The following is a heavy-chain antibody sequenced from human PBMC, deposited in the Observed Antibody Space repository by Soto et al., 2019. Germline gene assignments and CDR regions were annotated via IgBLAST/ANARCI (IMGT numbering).Heavy chain of an antibody. D-gene: IGHD6-6*01. CDR2: INHSGST. Sequence: SETLALPCAVYGGSFRGYQWSGTRQPPGKGLGWIGEINHSGSTNYNPSLKSRVTISVDTSKNQFSLKLSSVTAADTAVYSCARHSSSPGTDYRGQGTLVTVSS. CDR1: GGSFRGYQ. CDR3: ARHSSSPGTDY. J-gene: IGHJ4*02. V-gene: IGHV4-34*01.